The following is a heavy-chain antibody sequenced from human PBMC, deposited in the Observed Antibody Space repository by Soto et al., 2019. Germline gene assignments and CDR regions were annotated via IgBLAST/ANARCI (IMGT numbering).Heavy chain of an antibody. D-gene: IGHD2-2*01. Sequence: SETLSLSCTVSGGSISSYYWSWIRQPPGKGLEWIGYIYYSGSTNYNPSLKSRVTISVDTSKNQFSLKLSSVTAADTAVYYCARLGGRCSSTSCYGDFDYWGQGTLVTVSS. V-gene: IGHV4-59*08. CDR3: ARLGGRCSSTSCYGDFDY. CDR1: GGSISSYY. J-gene: IGHJ4*02. CDR2: IYYSGST.